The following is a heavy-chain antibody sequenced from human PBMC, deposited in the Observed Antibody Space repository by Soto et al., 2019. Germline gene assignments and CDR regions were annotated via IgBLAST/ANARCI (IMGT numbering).Heavy chain of an antibody. D-gene: IGHD1-26*01. Sequence: EVQLVESGGGLIQPGGSLRLSCAASGFTVSSNYMSWVRQAPGKGLEWVSVIYSGGSTYYADSVKGRFTISRDNSKNTLYLQMNSLRADYTAVYFCILGATTSDFDYWGQGTLVTVSS. J-gene: IGHJ4*02. CDR3: ILGATTSDFDY. CDR2: IYSGGST. CDR1: GFTVSSNY. V-gene: IGHV3-53*01.